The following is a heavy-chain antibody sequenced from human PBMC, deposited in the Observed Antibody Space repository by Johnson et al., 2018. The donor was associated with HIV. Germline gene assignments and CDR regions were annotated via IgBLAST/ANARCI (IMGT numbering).Heavy chain of an antibody. CDR3: AGGITMKPPTAFDI. CDR2: ISSSGSSI. D-gene: IGHD3-22*01. CDR1: RFIFSDYY. J-gene: IGHJ3*02. V-gene: IGHV3-11*04. Sequence: QVQLVESGVGLVKPGGSLRLSCAASRFIFSDYYMSWIRQAPGKGLEWVSYISSSGSSIYYADAVQGRFTITRDNAKNSLHLQMNSLRAEDTAVSYCAGGITMKPPTAFDIWGQGTVVTVS.